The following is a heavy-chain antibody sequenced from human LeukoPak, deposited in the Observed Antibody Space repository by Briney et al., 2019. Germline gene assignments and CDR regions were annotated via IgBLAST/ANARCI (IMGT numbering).Heavy chain of an antibody. CDR2: IYYSGST. V-gene: IGHV4-30-2*01. Sequence: TLALTCAVSGGSISSGGYSWSWIRQPPGKGLEWIGYIYYSGSTYYNLSLKSRVSISVDRSKNQFSLKLSSVTAADTAVYYCARLVVVTAGCAFDIWGQGTLVTVSS. J-gene: IGHJ3*02. CDR1: GGSISSGGYS. D-gene: IGHD2-21*02. CDR3: ARLVVVTAGCAFDI.